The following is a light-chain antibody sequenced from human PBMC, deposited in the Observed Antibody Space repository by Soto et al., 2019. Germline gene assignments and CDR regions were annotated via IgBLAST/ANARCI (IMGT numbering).Light chain of an antibody. CDR2: GNS. CDR1: RSNIGAGYD. J-gene: IGLJ7*01. Sequence: QSVLTQPPSVSGAPGQRVTISCTGSRSNIGAGYDVHWYQQLPGTAPKLLIYGNSNRPSGVPDRFSGSKSGTSASLAITGLQAEDEADYYCQSYDSSLRGSVFGGGTQLTLL. V-gene: IGLV1-40*01. CDR3: QSYDSSLRGSV.